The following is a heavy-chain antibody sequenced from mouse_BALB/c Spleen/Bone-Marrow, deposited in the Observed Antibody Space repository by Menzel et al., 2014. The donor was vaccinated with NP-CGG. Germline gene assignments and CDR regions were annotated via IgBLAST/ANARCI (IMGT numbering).Heavy chain of an antibody. J-gene: IGHJ2*01. CDR3: ARPDYYGYLNY. V-gene: IGHV4-1*02. Sequence: EVKVGESGGGLVQPGGSLKLSCAASGFDFSRYWMSWVRQAPGKGLEWIGEINPDSRTINYSPSLKDKFIISRDNAKNTLYLRLNKVRSEDTALYYCARPDYYGYLNYWGQGTTLTVSS. CDR1: GFDFSRYW. CDR2: INPDSRTI. D-gene: IGHD1-1*01.